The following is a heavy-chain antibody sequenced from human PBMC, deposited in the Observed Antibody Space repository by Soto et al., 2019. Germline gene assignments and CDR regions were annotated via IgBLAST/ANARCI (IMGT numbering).Heavy chain of an antibody. CDR1: GFTFTSYA. J-gene: IGHJ2*01. V-gene: IGHV3-23*01. CDR3: AKVRMILVARGYFDL. Sequence: GGSLRLSCAASGFTFTSYAMSWVRQAPGKGLEWVSAITSGGGSTAYYADSVKGRFTISRDNSNNTVFLQMNSLRAEDTALYYCAKVRMILVARGYFDLWGRGTMVTVSS. CDR2: TSGGGSTA. D-gene: IGHD3-22*01.